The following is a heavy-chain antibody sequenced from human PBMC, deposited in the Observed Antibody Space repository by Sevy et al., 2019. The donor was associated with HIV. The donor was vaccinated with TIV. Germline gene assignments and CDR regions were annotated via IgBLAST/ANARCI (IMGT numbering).Heavy chain of an antibody. CDR2: ISGSGGST. CDR3: AKDDVGQWLPHYYYYYYMDV. Sequence: GGSLRLSCAASGFTFSSYAMSWVRQAPGKGLEWVSAISGSGGSTYYADSVKGRFTISRDNSKNTLYLQMNSLRAEDTAVYYCAKDDVGQWLPHYYYYYYMDVWGKGTTVTVSS. V-gene: IGHV3-23*01. D-gene: IGHD6-19*01. J-gene: IGHJ6*03. CDR1: GFTFSSYA.